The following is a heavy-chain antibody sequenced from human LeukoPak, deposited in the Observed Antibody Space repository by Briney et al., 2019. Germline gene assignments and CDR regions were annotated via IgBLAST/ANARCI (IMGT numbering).Heavy chain of an antibody. CDR3: LQYGAGST. CDR2: IRQDGSEK. V-gene: IGHV3-7*01. CDR1: GFTFKDYW. Sequence: GGSLRLSCAASGFTFKDYWMTWVRQAPGKGLEWVANIRQDGSEKYYVDSVVGRFTISGDNTKNSLYLQMNSLRVEDTALYFCLQYGAGSTWGQGTLVTVSS. J-gene: IGHJ5*02. D-gene: IGHD3-10*01.